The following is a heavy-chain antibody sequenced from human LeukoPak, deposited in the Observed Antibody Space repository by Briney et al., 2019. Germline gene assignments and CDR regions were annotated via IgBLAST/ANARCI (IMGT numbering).Heavy chain of an antibody. Sequence: ASVKVSCKASDYTSTSYDISWVRQAPGQGLEWMGWISAYDGNTNYAQKLQGRVTMTTDTSTTTAYMELRSLRSDDTAVYYCARGERGAFDIWGQGTMVIVSS. D-gene: IGHD1-1*01. CDR1: DYTSTSYD. CDR2: ISAYDGNT. J-gene: IGHJ3*02. CDR3: ARGERGAFDI. V-gene: IGHV1-18*01.